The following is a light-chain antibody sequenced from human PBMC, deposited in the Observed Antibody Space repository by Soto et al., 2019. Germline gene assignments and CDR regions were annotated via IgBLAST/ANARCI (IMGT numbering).Light chain of an antibody. Sequence: DIVLTQSPGTLSLSPGERATLSCRASQSVSNNYLAWYQQKPGQAPRLLIYGASTRATGIPARFSGSGSGTDFTLTISNLEPEDFAVYYCQQRSNWPANFGQGTRLEIK. J-gene: IGKJ5*01. V-gene: IGKV3D-20*02. CDR1: QSVSNNY. CDR2: GAS. CDR3: QQRSNWPAN.